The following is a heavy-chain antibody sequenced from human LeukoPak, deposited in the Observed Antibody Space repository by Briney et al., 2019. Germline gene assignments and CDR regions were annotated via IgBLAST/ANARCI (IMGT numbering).Heavy chain of an antibody. V-gene: IGHV1-69*01. Sequence: GASVKVSCKASGGTFSSYAISWVRQAPGQGLEWMGGIIPIFGTANYAQKFQGRVTITADESTSTAYMELSSLRSEDTAVYYCARVFDYYDSSGYSYYYYYYMDVWGKGTTVTVSS. D-gene: IGHD3-22*01. CDR1: GGTFSSYA. J-gene: IGHJ6*03. CDR3: ARVFDYYDSSGYSYYYYYYMDV. CDR2: IIPIFGTA.